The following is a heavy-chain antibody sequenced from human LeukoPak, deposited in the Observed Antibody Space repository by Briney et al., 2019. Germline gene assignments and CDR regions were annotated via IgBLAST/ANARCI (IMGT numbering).Heavy chain of an antibody. CDR1: GFTFSSYA. CDR2: ISGSGGST. CDR3: AKAPRDSGSYYFDY. Sequence: GGSLRHSCAASGFTFSSYAMSWVRQAPGKGLEWVSAISGSGGSTYYADSVKGRFTISRDDSKNTLYLQMNSLRAEDTAVYYCAKAPRDSGSYYFDYWGQGTLVTVSS. D-gene: IGHD1-26*01. V-gene: IGHV3-23*01. J-gene: IGHJ4*02.